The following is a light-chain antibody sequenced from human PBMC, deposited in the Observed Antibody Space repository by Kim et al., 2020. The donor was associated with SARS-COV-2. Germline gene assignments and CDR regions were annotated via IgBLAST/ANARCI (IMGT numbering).Light chain of an antibody. CDR2: DAS. CDR1: QSVSSY. V-gene: IGKV3-11*01. CDR3: QQRSNWPPLT. J-gene: IGKJ4*01. Sequence: EIVLTQSPATLSLSPGERATLSCRASQSVSSYLAWYQQKPGQAPRILIYDASNRATGIPARFSGSGSGTDFTLTISSLEPEDFAVYYCQQRSNWPPLTFGGGTKVDIK.